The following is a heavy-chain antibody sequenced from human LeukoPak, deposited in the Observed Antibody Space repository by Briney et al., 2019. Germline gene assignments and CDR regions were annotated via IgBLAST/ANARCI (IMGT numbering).Heavy chain of an antibody. D-gene: IGHD6-19*01. CDR3: ARDGDYSSGVTPWSFGLY. CDR1: GRTFTSFA. J-gene: IGHJ4*02. V-gene: IGHV1-69*13. Sequence: APVEVSCKAFGRTFTSFAISPVRQAPGQGVGWWGGINPFFGTANYAQKFQGRVTITAAEPTSTAYMELSSLRSEDTAVYYCARDGDYSSGVTPWSFGLYWGQGTLVTVSS. CDR2: INPFFGTA.